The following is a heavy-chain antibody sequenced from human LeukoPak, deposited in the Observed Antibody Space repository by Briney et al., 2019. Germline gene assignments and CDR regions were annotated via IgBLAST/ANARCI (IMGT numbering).Heavy chain of an antibody. CDR1: GGSISSGDYY. CDR3: ARVPGSSSGYYYYGMDV. Sequence: ASETLSLTCTVSGGSISSGDYYWSWIRQPPGKGLEWIGYIYYSGSTYYNPSLKSRVTISVDTSKNQFSLKLSSVTAADTAVYYCARVPGSSSGYYYYGMDVWGQGTTVTVSS. CDR2: IYYSGST. D-gene: IGHD3-22*01. J-gene: IGHJ6*02. V-gene: IGHV4-30-4*01.